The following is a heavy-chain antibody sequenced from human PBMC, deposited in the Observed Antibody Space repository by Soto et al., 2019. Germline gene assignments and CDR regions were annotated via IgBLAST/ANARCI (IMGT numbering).Heavy chain of an antibody. CDR2: ISSSSSYI. V-gene: IGHV3-21*01. D-gene: IGHD3-9*01. Sequence: GGSLRLSCAASGFTFSSYSMNWVRQAPGKGLEWVSSISSSSSYIYYADSVKGRFTISRDNAKNSLYLQMNSLRAEDTAVYYCASSRRAINPYFDWFKFDYWGQGTLVTVSS. CDR3: ASSRRAINPYFDWFKFDY. CDR1: GFTFSSYS. J-gene: IGHJ4*02.